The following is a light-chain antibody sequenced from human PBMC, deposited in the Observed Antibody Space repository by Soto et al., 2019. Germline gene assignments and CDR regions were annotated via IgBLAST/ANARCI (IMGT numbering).Light chain of an antibody. V-gene: IGLV3-9*01. Sequence: SYELTQPLSVSVALGQTARITCGGNYIGSKNVHWYQQKPGQAPVLVIYRDSRRPSGIPERFSGSNSGNTATLTISRAQVGDEADYYCQVWDSNTVVFGGGTKLTVL. CDR2: RDS. J-gene: IGLJ2*01. CDR1: YIGSKN. CDR3: QVWDSNTVV.